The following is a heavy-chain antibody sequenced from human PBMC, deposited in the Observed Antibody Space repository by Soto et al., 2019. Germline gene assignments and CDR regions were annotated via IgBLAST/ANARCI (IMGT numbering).Heavy chain of an antibody. V-gene: IGHV1-8*01. Sequence: ASVKVSCKASGYTFTSYDINWVRQATGQGLEWMGWMNPNSGNTGYAQKFQGRVTMTRNTSISTAYMELSSLRSEDTAVYYCARGPEAGDCGGDCYYYGMDVWGQGTTVTVSS. CDR3: ARGPEAGDCGGDCYYYGMDV. J-gene: IGHJ6*02. D-gene: IGHD2-21*01. CDR2: MNPNSGNT. CDR1: GYTFTSYD.